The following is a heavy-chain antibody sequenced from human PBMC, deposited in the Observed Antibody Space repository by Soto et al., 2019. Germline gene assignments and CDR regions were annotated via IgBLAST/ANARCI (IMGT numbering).Heavy chain of an antibody. Sequence: GGSLRLSCAASGFTFSSYGMHWVRQAPGKGLEWVAVISYDGSNKYYADSVKGRFTISRDNSKNTLYLQMNSLRAEDTAVYYCAKGRYYYDSSGCPSPDYWGQGTLVTVSS. D-gene: IGHD3-22*01. J-gene: IGHJ4*02. CDR1: GFTFSSYG. CDR2: ISYDGSNK. CDR3: AKGRYYYDSSGCPSPDY. V-gene: IGHV3-30*18.